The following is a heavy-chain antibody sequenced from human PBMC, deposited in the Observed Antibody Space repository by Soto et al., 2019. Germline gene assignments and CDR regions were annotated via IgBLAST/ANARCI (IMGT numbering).Heavy chain of an antibody. CDR1: GFTFSSYE. Sequence: WGSLRLSCAASGFTFSSYEMNWVRQAPGKGLEWVSYISSSGSTIYYADSVKGRFTISRDNAKNSLYLQMNSLRAEDTAVYYCAKDSGSYLFDYWGQGTLVTVSS. CDR3: AKDSGSYLFDY. J-gene: IGHJ4*02. CDR2: ISSSGSTI. V-gene: IGHV3-48*03. D-gene: IGHD1-26*01.